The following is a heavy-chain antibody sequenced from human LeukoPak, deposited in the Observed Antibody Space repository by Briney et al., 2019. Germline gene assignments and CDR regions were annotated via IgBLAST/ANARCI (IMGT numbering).Heavy chain of an antibody. CDR1: GGSFSGYY. CDR2: INHSEST. Sequence: SETLSLTCAVYGGSFSGYYWSWIRQPPGKGLEWIGEINHSESTNYDPSLKSRVTISVDTSKNQFSLKLSSVTAADTAVYYCARGPGYGEQIDYWGQGTLVTVSS. J-gene: IGHJ4*02. V-gene: IGHV4-34*01. D-gene: IGHD4-17*01. CDR3: ARGPGYGEQIDY.